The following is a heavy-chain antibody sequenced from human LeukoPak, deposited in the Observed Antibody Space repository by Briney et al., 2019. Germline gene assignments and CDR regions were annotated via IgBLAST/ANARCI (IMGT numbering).Heavy chain of an antibody. CDR3: AKDGHGQQLAFDY. V-gene: IGHV3-23*01. D-gene: IGHD6-13*01. Sequence: PGGSLRLSCAASGLTFSSYAMSWVRQAPGKGLEWVSAISGSGGSTYYAHSVKGRFTISRDNSKNTLYLQMNSLRAEDTAVYYCAKDGHGQQLAFDYWGQGTLVTVSS. J-gene: IGHJ4*02. CDR1: GLTFSSYA. CDR2: ISGSGGST.